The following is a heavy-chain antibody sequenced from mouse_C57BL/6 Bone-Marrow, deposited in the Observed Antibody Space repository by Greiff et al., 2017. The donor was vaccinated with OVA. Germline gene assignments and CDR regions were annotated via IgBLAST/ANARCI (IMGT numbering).Heavy chain of an antibody. J-gene: IGHJ4*01. Sequence: VQLQQSGAELVRPGASVKLSCTASGFTIKDDYMHWVKQRPEQGLEWIGWIDPENGDTEYASKFQGKATITADTSSNTAYLQLSSLTSEDTAVYYCTTGLGAMDYWGQGTSVTVSS. D-gene: IGHD2-4*01. CDR1: GFTIKDDY. CDR3: TTGLGAMDY. V-gene: IGHV14-4*01. CDR2: IDPENGDT.